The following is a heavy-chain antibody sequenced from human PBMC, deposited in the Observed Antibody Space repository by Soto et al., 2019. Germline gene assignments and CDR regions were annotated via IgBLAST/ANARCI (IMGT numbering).Heavy chain of an antibody. CDR3: ARRASGTPYFDY. Sequence: SETLSLTCTVSGGSVSSGNYYWSWIRQPPGKGLEWIGYIYYSGSTNYNPSLKSRVTLSVDTSRNQFSLKLTSVTAADTAVYYCARRASGTPYFDYWGQGTLVTVPQ. V-gene: IGHV4-61*01. D-gene: IGHD1-1*01. CDR1: GGSVSSGNYY. J-gene: IGHJ4*02. CDR2: IYYSGST.